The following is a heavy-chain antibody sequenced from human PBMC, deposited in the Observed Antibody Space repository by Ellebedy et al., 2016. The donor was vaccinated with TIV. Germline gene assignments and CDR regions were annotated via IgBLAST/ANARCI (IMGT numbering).Heavy chain of an antibody. D-gene: IGHD4-11*01. CDR1: GGTFRSYT. CDR2: ILPISGTP. J-gene: IGHJ5*02. V-gene: IGHV1-69*13. CDR3: ARGKDSGNYVGWFDP. Sequence: ASVKVSCKASGGTFRSYTITWVRQAPGQGLEWVGGILPISGTPNYAQKFQGRVTITADESASTAYMELSSLRSEDTAVYYCARGKDSGNYVGWFDPWGQGTLVTVPS.